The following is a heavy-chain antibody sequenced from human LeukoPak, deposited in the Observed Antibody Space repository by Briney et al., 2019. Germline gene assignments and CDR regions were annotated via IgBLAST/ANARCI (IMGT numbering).Heavy chain of an antibody. CDR3: ARDLSTQYYFDY. J-gene: IGHJ4*02. CDR1: GFTFSSYG. CDR2: IWYDGSNK. Sequence: GGSRRLSCAASGFTFSSYGMHWVRQAPGKGLEWVAVIWYDGSNKYYADSVKGRFTISRDNSKNTLYLRMNSLRAEDTAVYYCARDLSTQYYFDYWGQGTLVTVSS. V-gene: IGHV3-33*01.